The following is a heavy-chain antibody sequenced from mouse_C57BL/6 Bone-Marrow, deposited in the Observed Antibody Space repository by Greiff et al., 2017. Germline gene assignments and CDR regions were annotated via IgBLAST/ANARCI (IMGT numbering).Heavy chain of an antibody. CDR2: INPNYGTT. V-gene: IGHV1-39*01. J-gene: IGHJ4*01. CDR1: GYSFTDYN. Sequence: EVQLQESGPELVKPGASVKISCKASGYSFTDYNMNWVKQSTGKSLEWIGVINPNYGTTSYNQKFKGKAKLTVYPSSSTAYMQLNSLTSEDSAVYYCARGYDYDYAMDYWGQGTSVTGSS. CDR3: ARGYDYDYAMDY. D-gene: IGHD2-4*01.